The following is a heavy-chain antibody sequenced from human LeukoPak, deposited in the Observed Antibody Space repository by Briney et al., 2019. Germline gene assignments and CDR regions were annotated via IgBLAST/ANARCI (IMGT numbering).Heavy chain of an antibody. D-gene: IGHD2-2*02. CDR2: LIPIFGTA. CDR3: ARDLSHPGDIVVVPAAIADAFDI. Sequence: SVKVSCKASGGTFSSYAISWVRQAPGQGLEWMGGLIPIFGTANYAQKFQGRVTITADESTSTAYMELSSLRSEDTAVYYCARDLSHPGDIVVVPAAIADAFDIWGQGTMVTVSS. J-gene: IGHJ3*02. V-gene: IGHV1-69*01. CDR1: GGTFSSYA.